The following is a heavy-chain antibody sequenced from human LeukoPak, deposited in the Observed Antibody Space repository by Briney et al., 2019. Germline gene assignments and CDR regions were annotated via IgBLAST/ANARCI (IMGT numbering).Heavy chain of an antibody. J-gene: IGHJ4*02. V-gene: IGHV3-64*01. Sequence: GGSLRLSCAASGFTFSSYAMHWVRQAPGKGLEYVSAISSNGGSTYYVNSVKGRFTISRDNSKNTLYLQMGSLRAEDMAVYYCARGYDFWSGYWSHSDYWGQGTLVTVSS. CDR3: ARGYDFWSGYWSHSDY. D-gene: IGHD3-3*01. CDR2: ISSNGGST. CDR1: GFTFSSYA.